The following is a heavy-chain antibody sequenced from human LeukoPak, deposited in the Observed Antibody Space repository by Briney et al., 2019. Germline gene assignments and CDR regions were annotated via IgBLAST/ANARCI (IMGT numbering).Heavy chain of an antibody. D-gene: IGHD3-3*01. CDR2: IYYSGST. V-gene: IGHV4-59*01. CDR3: ARGHLGRFGVVISAFDI. CDR1: GGSISSYY. Sequence: PSETLSLTCTVSGGSISSYYWSWIRQPPGKGLEWIGYIYYSGSTNYNPSLKSRVTISVDTSKNQFSLKLSSVTAADTAVYYCARGHLGRFGVVISAFDIWGQGTMVTVSS. J-gene: IGHJ3*02.